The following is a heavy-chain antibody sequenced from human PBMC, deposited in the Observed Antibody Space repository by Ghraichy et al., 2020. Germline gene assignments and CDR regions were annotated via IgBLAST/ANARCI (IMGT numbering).Heavy chain of an antibody. CDR1: GGSIRGHY. J-gene: IGHJ6*02. Sequence: SETLSLICTVSGGSIRGHYWSWIRQPPGKGLEWIGYVHYTGNTDYSPSIKSRATISLDTPRNQFSLTLTSVTAADTAVYYCARRGRGYSLVYYGLDVWGQGTTVTVFS. CDR3: ARRGRGYSLVYYGLDV. D-gene: IGHD5-18*01. V-gene: IGHV4-59*08. CDR2: VHYTGNT.